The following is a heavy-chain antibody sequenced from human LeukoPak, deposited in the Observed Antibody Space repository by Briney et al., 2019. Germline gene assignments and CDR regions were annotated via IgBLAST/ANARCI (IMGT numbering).Heavy chain of an antibody. Sequence: GGSLRLSCAASGFTFSSYAMHWVRQAPGEGLEWVAVISYDGSNKYYADSVKGRFTISRDNSKNTLYLQMNSLRAEDTAVYYCARQAAAGTNYYYYYYMDVWGKGTTVTVSS. J-gene: IGHJ6*03. V-gene: IGHV3-30*04. CDR2: ISYDGSNK. CDR1: GFTFSSYA. CDR3: ARQAAAGTNYYYYYYMDV. D-gene: IGHD6-13*01.